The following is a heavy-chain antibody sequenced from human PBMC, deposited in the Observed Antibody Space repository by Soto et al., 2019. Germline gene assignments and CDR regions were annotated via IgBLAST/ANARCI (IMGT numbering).Heavy chain of an antibody. CDR3: ARGFCGGGSCFSGDS. CDR1: GFTFSDHY. CDR2: SRNKGYSYST. J-gene: IGHJ5*02. V-gene: IGHV3-72*01. Sequence: EVQLVESGGGFVQPGGSLRLSCAASGFTFSDHYMDWVRQAPGKGLEWVGRSRNKGYSYSTEYAASVKGTFTISRGDSSNSVYPEMNSLRAEDTAVYYCARGFCGGGSCFSGDSWGQGTLVTVSS. D-gene: IGHD2-15*01.